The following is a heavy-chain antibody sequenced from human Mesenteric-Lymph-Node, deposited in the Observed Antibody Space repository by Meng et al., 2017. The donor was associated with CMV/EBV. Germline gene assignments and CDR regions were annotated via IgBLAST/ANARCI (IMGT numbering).Heavy chain of an antibody. V-gene: IGHV3-53*05. D-gene: IGHD2-2*01. CDR3: ARAPIVVVPASYAFDI. CDR1: GFTVSSNY. Sequence: GESLKISCAASGFTVSSNYMSWVRQAPGKGLEWVSVIYSGGSTYYADSVKGQFTISRDNSKNTLYLQMNSLRAEDTAVYYCARAPIVVVPASYAFDIWGQGTMVTVSS. CDR2: IYSGGST. J-gene: IGHJ3*02.